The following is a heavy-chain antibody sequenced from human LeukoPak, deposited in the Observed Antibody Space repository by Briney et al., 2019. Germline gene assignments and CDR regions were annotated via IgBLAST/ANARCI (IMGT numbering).Heavy chain of an antibody. CDR3: AREPHSYYDFWSGFTNRGAYFDY. CDR2: IWYDGSNK. V-gene: IGHV3-33*01. Sequence: PGGSLRLSSAASGFTFSSYGMHWVRQAPGKGLEWVAVIWYDGSNKYYADSVKGRFTISRDNSKNTLYLQMNSLRAEDTAVYYCAREPHSYYDFWSGFTNRGAYFDYWGRGTLVTVSS. J-gene: IGHJ4*02. CDR1: GFTFSSYG. D-gene: IGHD3-3*01.